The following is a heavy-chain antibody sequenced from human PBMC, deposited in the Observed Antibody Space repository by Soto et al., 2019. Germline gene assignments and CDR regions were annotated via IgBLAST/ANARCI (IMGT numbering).Heavy chain of an antibody. D-gene: IGHD4-4*01. J-gene: IGHJ4*02. CDR2: IYHSGST. CDR3: ARGMTTVTTLDY. Sequence: QLQLHESGSALVKPSQTLSLTCAVSGGSISSGGYSWSWIRQPPGMGLEWIGYIYHSGSTYYNPSLKSRVTISVDRSKNQFSLKLSSVTAADTAVYYCARGMTTVTTLDYWGQGTLVTVSS. CDR1: GGSISSGGYS. V-gene: IGHV4-30-2*01.